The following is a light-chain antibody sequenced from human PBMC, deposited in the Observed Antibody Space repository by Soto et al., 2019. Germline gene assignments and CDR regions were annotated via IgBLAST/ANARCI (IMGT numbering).Light chain of an antibody. CDR2: LNSDGSH. Sequence: QLVLTQSPSASASLGASVKLTCTLSSGHSSYAIAWHQQQPEKGPRYLMKLNSDGSHNKGDGIPDRFSGSSSGAERYLTISSLQSEDEADYYWQTWGTDFSVVLGGGTKVTVL. CDR3: QTWGTDFSVV. V-gene: IGLV4-69*01. J-gene: IGLJ2*01. CDR1: SGHSSYA.